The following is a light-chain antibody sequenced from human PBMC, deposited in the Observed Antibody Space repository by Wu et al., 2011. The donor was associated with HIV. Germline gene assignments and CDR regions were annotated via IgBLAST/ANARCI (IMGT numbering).Light chain of an antibody. CDR2: KAS. J-gene: IGKJ2*02. Sequence: DIQMTQSPSTLSASVGDRVTITCRASQSISSWLAWYQQKRGRAPKLLIYKASSLESGVPSRFSGSGSGTEFTLSISSLQPDDFATYYCQRLYDYPLWTFGQGTKL. CDR1: QSISSW. V-gene: IGKV1-5*03. CDR3: QRLYDYPLWT.